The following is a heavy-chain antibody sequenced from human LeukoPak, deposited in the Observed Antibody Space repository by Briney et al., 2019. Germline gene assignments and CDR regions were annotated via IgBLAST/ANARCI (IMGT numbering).Heavy chain of an antibody. CDR3: AKDKIVVAGKFDY. J-gene: IGHJ4*02. V-gene: IGHV3-23*01. CDR1: GLTLSTNA. CDR2: ISGGGGST. D-gene: IGHD3-22*01. Sequence: GGSLRLSCAASGLTLSTNAMSWVRQAPGTGLEWVSAISGGGGSTYYADSVKGRFIISRDNSKNTLYLQMNSLRAEDTAVYYCAKDKIVVAGKFDYWGQGTLVTVSS.